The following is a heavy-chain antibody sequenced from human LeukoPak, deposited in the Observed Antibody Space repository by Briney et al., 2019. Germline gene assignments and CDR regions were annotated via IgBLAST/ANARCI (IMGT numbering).Heavy chain of an antibody. V-gene: IGHV1-46*01. J-gene: IGHJ5*02. Sequence: ASVNVSCKGSGCTFTRYYMHWVGQAPGQGLEWMGIINPSGGRTSYAQKFQDRVTMTRGTSTSTVYMELSSLRSEDTAVYCCARDPYLGFYGSGSYCPRESWFDPWGQGTLVTVSS. D-gene: IGHD3-10*01. CDR1: GCTFTRYY. CDR3: ARDPYLGFYGSGSYCPRESWFDP. CDR2: INPSGGRT.